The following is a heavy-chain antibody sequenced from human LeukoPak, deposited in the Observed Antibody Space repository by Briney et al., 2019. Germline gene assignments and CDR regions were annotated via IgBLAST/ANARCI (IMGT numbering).Heavy chain of an antibody. D-gene: IGHD4-17*01. V-gene: IGHV3-64*01. CDR2: ISSNGGST. J-gene: IGHJ4*02. CDR3: ARVGRLQYGDYVAFDY. Sequence: GGSLRLSCAASGFTFSSYAMHWVRQAAGKGLEYVSAISSNGGSTYYANSVRDRFTISRDNSKNTLYLQMNSLRADDTAVYYCARVGRLQYGDYVAFDYWGQGALVTVSS. CDR1: GFTFSSYA.